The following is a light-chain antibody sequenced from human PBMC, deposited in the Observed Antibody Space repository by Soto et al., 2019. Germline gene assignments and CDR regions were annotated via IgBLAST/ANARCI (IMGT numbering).Light chain of an antibody. Sequence: QSALTQPRSVSGSPGQSVTISCTGTSSDVGGYNYVSWYQQHPGKAPKFMIYDVSKRPSGVPDRFSGSKSGNTASLTISGLQAEDEADYYCCSYAGSHYVFGTGTKVTVL. J-gene: IGLJ1*01. V-gene: IGLV2-11*01. CDR2: DVS. CDR3: CSYAGSHYV. CDR1: SSDVGGYNY.